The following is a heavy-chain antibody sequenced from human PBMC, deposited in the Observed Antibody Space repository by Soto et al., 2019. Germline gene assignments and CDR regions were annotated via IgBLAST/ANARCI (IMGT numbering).Heavy chain of an antibody. J-gene: IGHJ3*02. D-gene: IGHD5-12*01. Sequence: GESLKISCAASGFTFSSYAMSWVRQAPGKGLEWVSAISGSGGSTYYADSVKGRFTISRDNSKNTLYLQMNSLRAEDTAVYYCAKVRIDLGSGYDYDAFDIWGQGTMVTVSS. CDR2: ISGSGGST. CDR3: AKVRIDLGSGYDYDAFDI. CDR1: GFTFSSYA. V-gene: IGHV3-23*01.